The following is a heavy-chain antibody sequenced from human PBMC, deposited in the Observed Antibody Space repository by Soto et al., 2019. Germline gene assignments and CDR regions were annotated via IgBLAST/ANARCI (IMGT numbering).Heavy chain of an antibody. CDR3: AKDVGSGDYRYFDY. CDR2: ISWNSGSI. CDR1: GFTFDDYG. V-gene: IGHV3-9*01. Sequence: PGGSLRLSCAASGFTFDDYGMHWVRQAPGKGLEWVSGISWNSGSIGYADSVKGRFTISRDNAKNSLYLQMNSLRAEDTALYYCAKDVGSGDYRYFDYWGQGTLVTVSS. J-gene: IGHJ4*02. D-gene: IGHD4-17*01.